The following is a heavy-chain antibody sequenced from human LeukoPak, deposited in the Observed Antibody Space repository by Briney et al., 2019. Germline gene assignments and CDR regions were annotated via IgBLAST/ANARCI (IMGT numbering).Heavy chain of an antibody. Sequence: GASVKVSCKASGYTFTGYYMHWVRQAPGQGLEWMGWINPNSGGTNYAQKFQGRVTMTRDTSISTAYMELSRLRSEDTAVYYCARGLRRSSLFYYYYYMDVWGKGTTVTISS. CDR3: ARGLRRSSLFYYYYYMDV. J-gene: IGHJ6*03. D-gene: IGHD3-10*01. CDR2: INPNSGGT. CDR1: GYTFTGYY. V-gene: IGHV1-2*02.